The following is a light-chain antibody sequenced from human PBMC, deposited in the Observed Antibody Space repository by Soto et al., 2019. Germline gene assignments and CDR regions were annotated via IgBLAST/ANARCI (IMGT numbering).Light chain of an antibody. CDR2: KVS. CDR1: QSLVHSDGNTY. J-gene: IGKJ1*01. V-gene: IGKV2-30*02. Sequence: DVVLTQSPLSLPVTLGQPASISCRSSQSLVHSDGNTYLSWFQQRPGQSPRRLIYKVSNWDSGVPDRFSGSGSGTDFTLKLSRVEAEDVGFYYCMQATYWPWTFGQGTKVEIK. CDR3: MQATYWPWT.